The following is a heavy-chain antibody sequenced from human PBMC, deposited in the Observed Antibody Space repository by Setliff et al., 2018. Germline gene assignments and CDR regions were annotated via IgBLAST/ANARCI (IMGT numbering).Heavy chain of an antibody. CDR3: AGDPPYSGYAFHI. CDR2: IWYDGSYT. V-gene: IGHV3-33*01. Sequence: GGSLRLSCAASGFTFSSYAMHGVRQAPGKGLDWVAYIWYDGSYTYYTGSVKGRFTISRDNSRNTVYLQMNSLRAEDTAVYYCAGDPPYSGYAFHIWGQGTMVTVSS. D-gene: IGHD5-12*01. J-gene: IGHJ3*02. CDR1: GFTFSSYA.